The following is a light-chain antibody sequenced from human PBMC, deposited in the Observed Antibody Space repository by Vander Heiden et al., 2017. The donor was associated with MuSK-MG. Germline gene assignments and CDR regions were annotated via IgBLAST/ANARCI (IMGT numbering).Light chain of an antibody. J-gene: IGLJ2*01. Sequence: YVVTQPPSLSAAPGKTASITCGGDNTDAASVHWYRQRPVTAHVLIIYYDRDRPSGIPERFSGSNSGNTATLTISRVEAGDEADYYCQLWDSATDQAVFGGGTKLTVL. V-gene: IGLV3-21*04. CDR3: QLWDSATDQAV. CDR2: YDR. CDR1: NTDAAS.